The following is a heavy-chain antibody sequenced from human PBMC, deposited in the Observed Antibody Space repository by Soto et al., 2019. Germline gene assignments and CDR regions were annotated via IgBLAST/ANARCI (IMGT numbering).Heavy chain of an antibody. CDR1: GGSISSYY. CDR3: ARDRSQSAFDY. Sequence: QVQLQESGPGLVKPSETLSLTCTVSGGSISSYYWSWIRQPPGKGLEWIGYIYYSGSTNYNPSLKSRVTISVDTSKNQFSLKLSSVTAADTAVYYCARDRSQSAFDYWGQGTPVTVSS. J-gene: IGHJ4*02. V-gene: IGHV4-59*01. CDR2: IYYSGST.